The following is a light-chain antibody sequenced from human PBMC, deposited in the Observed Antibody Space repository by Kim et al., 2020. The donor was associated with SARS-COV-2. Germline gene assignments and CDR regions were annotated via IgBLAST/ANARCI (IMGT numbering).Light chain of an antibody. CDR1: QGITNS. CDR2: DAS. CDR3: QKYNSAPWT. V-gene: IGKV1-27*01. J-gene: IGKJ1*01. Sequence: SVGDRVTITCRASQGITNSLAWYQQKPVKVPQLLIYDASALQAGVPSRFSGSGSGTDFTLTISSLQPEDVATYYCQKYNSAPWTFGQGTKVDIK.